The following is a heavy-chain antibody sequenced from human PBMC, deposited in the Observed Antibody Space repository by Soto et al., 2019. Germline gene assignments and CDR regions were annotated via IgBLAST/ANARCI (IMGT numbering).Heavy chain of an antibody. CDR1: GYSFSTYA. CDR2: ISAGGGSP. V-gene: IGHV3-23*01. D-gene: IGHD6-6*01. J-gene: IGHJ5*02. CDR3: VKHAEYQLVSWFDP. Sequence: EVHLLESGGGLVQPGGSLRLSCAASGYSFSTYAMSWVRQAPGKGLEWVSDISAGGGSPFIADSVKGRFIISRDNAKDTLYLQMNSLTGEDTAIYYCVKHAEYQLVSWFDPWGQGTLVTVSS.